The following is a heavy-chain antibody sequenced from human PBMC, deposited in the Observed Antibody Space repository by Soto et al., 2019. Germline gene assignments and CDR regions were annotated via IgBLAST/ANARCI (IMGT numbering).Heavy chain of an antibody. V-gene: IGHV3-53*01. CDR3: ARGQHSPFLVVVPAAPSPFDY. CDR1: GFTVSSHY. Sequence: EVQLVESGGGLIQPGGSLRLSCAASGFTVSSHYMSWVRQAPGKGLEWVSVIYSGGSTYYADSVKGRFTISRDNSKNTLYLQMNSLRAEDTAVYYCARGQHSPFLVVVPAAPSPFDYWGQGTLVTVSS. CDR2: IYSGGST. D-gene: IGHD2-2*01. J-gene: IGHJ4*02.